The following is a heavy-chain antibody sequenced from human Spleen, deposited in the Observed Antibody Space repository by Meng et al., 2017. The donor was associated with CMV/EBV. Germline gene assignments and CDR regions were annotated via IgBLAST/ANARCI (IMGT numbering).Heavy chain of an antibody. CDR2: RIYTGDES. Sequence: GGSLRLSCAVSGLTFSDYAMTWVRRAPGKGLEWVSRIYTGDESDYGSSVKGRFSISRDKSKNTVYLQMDSLRVEDTAIYYCAREGQGGRAFDLWGQGTVVTVSS. CDR1: GLTFSDYA. J-gene: IGHJ3*01. V-gene: IGHV3-23*01. CDR3: AREGQGGRAFDL.